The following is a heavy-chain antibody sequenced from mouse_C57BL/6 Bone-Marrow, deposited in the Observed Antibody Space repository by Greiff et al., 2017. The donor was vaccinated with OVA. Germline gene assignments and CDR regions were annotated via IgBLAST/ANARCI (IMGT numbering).Heavy chain of an antibody. CDR1: GYTFTDYE. J-gene: IGHJ1*03. D-gene: IGHD1-1*01. CDR2: IDPETGGT. CDR3: TRHYGSVWYFDV. V-gene: IGHV1-15*01. Sequence: QVQLQQSGAELVRPGASVTLSCKASGYTFTDYEMHWVKQTPVHGLEWIGAIDPETGGTAYNQKFTGKAILTADKSSSTAYMELRSLTSEDSAVYYCTRHYGSVWYFDVWGTGTTVTVSS.